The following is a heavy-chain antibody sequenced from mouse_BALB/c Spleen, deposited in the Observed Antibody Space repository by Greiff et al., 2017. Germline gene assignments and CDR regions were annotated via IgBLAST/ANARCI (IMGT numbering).Heavy chain of an antibody. V-gene: IGHV5-17*02. D-gene: IGHD2-3*01. J-gene: IGHJ2*01. CDR1: GFTFSSFG. CDR3: ARWGSDGYFDY. Sequence: EVKLVESGGGLVQPGGSRKLSCAASGFTFSSFGMHWVRQAPEKGLEWVAYISSGSSTIYYADTVKGRFTISRDNPKNTLFLQMTSLRSEDTAMYYCARWGSDGYFDYGGQGTTLTVSS. CDR2: ISSGSSTI.